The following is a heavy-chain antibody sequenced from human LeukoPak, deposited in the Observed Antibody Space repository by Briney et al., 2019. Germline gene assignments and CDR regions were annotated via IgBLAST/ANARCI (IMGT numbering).Heavy chain of an antibody. D-gene: IGHD2-15*01. CDR2: IYYTGST. J-gene: IGHJ6*03. CDR3: ARGGWNYYYYYMDV. Sequence: SETLSLTCTVSGDSISEYYWTWIRQAPGKGLEWIGYIYYTGSTNYNPSLKSRVTISVDTSKNQFSLRLSSVTAADTAVHYCARGGWNYYYYYMDVWGKGTTVTVSS. CDR1: GDSISEYY. V-gene: IGHV4-59*01.